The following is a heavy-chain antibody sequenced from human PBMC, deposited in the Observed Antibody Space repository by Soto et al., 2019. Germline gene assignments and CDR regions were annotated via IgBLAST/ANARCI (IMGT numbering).Heavy chain of an antibody. Sequence: GGSLRLSCAASGFTFSSYGMHWVRQAPGKGLEWVAVIWYDGSNKYYADSVKGRFTISRDNSKNTLYLQMNSLRAEDTAVYYCARDRRGIAVAGRDYYYYGMDVWGQGTTVTVSS. CDR3: ARDRRGIAVAGRDYYYYGMDV. V-gene: IGHV3-33*01. CDR1: GFTFSSYG. D-gene: IGHD6-19*01. CDR2: IWYDGSNK. J-gene: IGHJ6*02.